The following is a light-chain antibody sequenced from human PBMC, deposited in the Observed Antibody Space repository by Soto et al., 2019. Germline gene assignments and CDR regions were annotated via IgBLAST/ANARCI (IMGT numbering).Light chain of an antibody. J-gene: IGKJ1*01. CDR1: QGIRND. CDR2: AAS. Sequence: DIQMTQSPSSLSASAGDRVTITCRASQGIRNDLSWYQQKPGKAPKRLIYAASSLQGGVPSRFSGSGSGTEFTLTITSLQPEDFATYFCLLHKSYVWTFGQGTKV. CDR3: LLHKSYVWT. V-gene: IGKV1-17*01.